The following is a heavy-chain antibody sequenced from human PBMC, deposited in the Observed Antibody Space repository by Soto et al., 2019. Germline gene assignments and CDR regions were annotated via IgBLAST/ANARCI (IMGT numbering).Heavy chain of an antibody. CDR3: AHTGPFCTTGVCSTESHFQH. V-gene: IGHV2-5*02. Sequence: KESGPTLVKPTQILTLTCTFSGFSLITSGVGVGWIRQPPGKALEWLALIYWDDDKRYSPAMNSRSTITKDPSKNQVVLTMTNMEYVDTGTYYCAHTGPFCTTGVCSTESHFQHWGQGNLVTVSS. CDR2: IYWDDDK. CDR1: GFSLITSGVG. D-gene: IGHD2-8*01. J-gene: IGHJ1*01.